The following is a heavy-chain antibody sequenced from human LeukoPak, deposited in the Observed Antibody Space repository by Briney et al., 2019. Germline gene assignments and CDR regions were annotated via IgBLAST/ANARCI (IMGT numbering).Heavy chain of an antibody. D-gene: IGHD6-19*01. Sequence: GGSLRLSCAAPGFIFDNYAIHWVRQAPGKGLEWVSLISGDGGGTFYADSVRSRFTISRDNTRKSLSLQMSSLRSEDTALYYCARESETSGWYDYWGQGTLVTVSS. CDR3: ARESETSGWYDY. CDR2: ISGDGGGT. V-gene: IGHV3-43*02. J-gene: IGHJ4*02. CDR1: GFIFDNYA.